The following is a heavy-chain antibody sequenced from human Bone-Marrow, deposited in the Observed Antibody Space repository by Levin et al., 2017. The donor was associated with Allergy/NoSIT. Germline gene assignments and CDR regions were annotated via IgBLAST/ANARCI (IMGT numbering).Heavy chain of an antibody. J-gene: IGHJ6*02. CDR3: ARDIVVVVAALPLYYYYYGMDV. Sequence: PGGSLRLSCKASGGTFSSYAISWVRQAPGQGLEWMGGIIPIFGTANYAQKFQGRVTITADESTSTAYMELSSLRSEDTAVYYCARDIVVVVAALPLYYYYYGMDVWGQGTTVTVSS. D-gene: IGHD2-15*01. CDR1: GGTFSSYA. V-gene: IGHV1-69*01. CDR2: IIPIFGTA.